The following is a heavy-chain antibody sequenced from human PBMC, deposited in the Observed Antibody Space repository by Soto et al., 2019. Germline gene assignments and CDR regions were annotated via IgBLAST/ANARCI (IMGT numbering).Heavy chain of an antibody. Sequence: ASVKVSCKASGYTFTGYYMHWVRQAPGQGLEWMGWINPNSGGTNYAQKFQGRVTMTRDTSISTAYMELSRLRSDDTAVYYCARDRFLEWLLRDYYYYGMDVCGQGTTVTVSS. CDR2: INPNSGGT. CDR1: GYTFTGYY. J-gene: IGHJ6*02. V-gene: IGHV1-2*02. CDR3: ARDRFLEWLLRDYYYYGMDV. D-gene: IGHD3-3*01.